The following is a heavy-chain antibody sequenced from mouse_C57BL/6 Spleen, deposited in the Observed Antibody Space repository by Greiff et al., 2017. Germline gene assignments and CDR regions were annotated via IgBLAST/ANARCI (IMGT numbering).Heavy chain of an antibody. CDR3: TTGYYVSSSFDY. J-gene: IGHJ2*01. D-gene: IGHD1-1*01. V-gene: IGHV14-4*01. Sequence: VQLQQSGAELVRPGASVKLSCTASGFNIKDDYMHWVKQRPEQGLEWIGWIDPENGDTEYASKFQGKATITADTSSNTAYLQLSSLTSEDTAVYYCTTGYYVSSSFDYWGQGTTLTVSS. CDR1: GFNIKDDY. CDR2: IDPENGDT.